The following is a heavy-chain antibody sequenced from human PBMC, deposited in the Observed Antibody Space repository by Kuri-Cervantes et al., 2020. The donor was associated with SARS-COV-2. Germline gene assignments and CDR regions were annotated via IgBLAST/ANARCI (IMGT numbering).Heavy chain of an antibody. Sequence: SETLSLTCTVSGGSISSGSYYWSWIRQPAGKGLEWIGRIYTSGSTNYNPSLKSRVTISVDTSKNQFSLKLSSVTAADTAVYYCARVGYQLLLGIDYWGQGTLVTVSS. CDR2: IYTSGST. CDR1: GGSISSGSYY. V-gene: IGHV4-61*02. D-gene: IGHD2-2*01. CDR3: ARVGYQLLLGIDY. J-gene: IGHJ4*02.